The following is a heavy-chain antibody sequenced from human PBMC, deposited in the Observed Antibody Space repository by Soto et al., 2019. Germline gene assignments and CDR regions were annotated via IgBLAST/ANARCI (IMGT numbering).Heavy chain of an antibody. V-gene: IGHV3-30-3*01. CDR3: ARDPGSYYPLDY. CDR2: ISYDGSNK. D-gene: IGHD1-26*01. J-gene: IGHJ4*02. CDR1: GFTFSSYA. Sequence: PGGSLRLSCAASGFTFSSYAMHWVRQAPGKGLEWVAVISYDGSNKYYADSVKGRFTISRDNSKNTLYLQMNSLRAEDTAVYYCARDPGSYYPLDYWGQGTLVTVSS.